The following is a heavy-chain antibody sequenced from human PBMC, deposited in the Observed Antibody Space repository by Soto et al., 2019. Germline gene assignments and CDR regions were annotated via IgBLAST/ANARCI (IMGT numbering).Heavy chain of an antibody. CDR3: ARGGRTDWRYFDF. CDR2: TRNKVNSYTT. V-gene: IGHV3-72*01. J-gene: IGHJ4*02. Sequence: GGSLRLSCAATGFTISDYYMDWVRQAPGMGLEWVARTRNKVNSYTTEYAASVKGRFTISRGGSENSVYLLMNSLKTEDTAVYYCARGGRTDWRYFDFWGQGTLVTVSS. CDR1: GFTISDYY. D-gene: IGHD1-1*01.